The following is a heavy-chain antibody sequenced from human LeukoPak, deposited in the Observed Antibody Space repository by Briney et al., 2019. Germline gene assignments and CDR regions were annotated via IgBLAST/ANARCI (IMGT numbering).Heavy chain of an antibody. Sequence: GGSLRLSCAASGFTVSSNYMSWVRQAPGKGLEWVSVIYSGGSTYYADSVKGRFTISRHNSKNTLYLQMNSLRAEDTAVYYCARESIYCGGDCYQDYWGQGTLVTASS. D-gene: IGHD2-21*02. CDR1: GFTVSSNY. CDR3: ARESIYCGGDCYQDY. V-gene: IGHV3-53*04. J-gene: IGHJ4*02. CDR2: IYSGGST.